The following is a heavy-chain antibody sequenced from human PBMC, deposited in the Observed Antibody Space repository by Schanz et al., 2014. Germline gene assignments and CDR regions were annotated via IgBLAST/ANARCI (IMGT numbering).Heavy chain of an antibody. V-gene: IGHV3-23*01. CDR1: GFTFRSYA. D-gene: IGHD2-2*01. Sequence: EVQLLESGGGLVQPGGSLRLSCIGSGFTFRSYALGWVRQAPGKGLEWVSLVSASGGGPFYADSVKGRFTISRDNSQNTLYLQVNSLRAEDTAVYYCVRDLSSLIQGDVWGKGTTVTVSS. CDR2: VSASGGGP. J-gene: IGHJ6*04. CDR3: VRDLSSLIQGDV.